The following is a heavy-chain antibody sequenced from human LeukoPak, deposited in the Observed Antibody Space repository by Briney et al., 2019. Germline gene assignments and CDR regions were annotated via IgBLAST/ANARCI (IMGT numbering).Heavy chain of an antibody. CDR1: GYTFTSYG. Sequence: ASVKVSCKASGYTFTSYGISWVRQAPGQGLEWMGWISPYNGNTNYAQKLQGRVTMTTDTSTSTAYMELRSLRSDDTAVYYCARSRYYDFWSGYSDFDYWGQGTLVTVSS. V-gene: IGHV1-18*01. CDR2: ISPYNGNT. J-gene: IGHJ4*02. CDR3: ARSRYYDFWSGYSDFDY. D-gene: IGHD3-3*01.